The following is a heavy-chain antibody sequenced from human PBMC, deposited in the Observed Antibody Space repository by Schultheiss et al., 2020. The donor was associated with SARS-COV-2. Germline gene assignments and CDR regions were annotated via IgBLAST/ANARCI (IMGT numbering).Heavy chain of an antibody. CDR2: ISGSGGST. CDR3: ARDYGDYLDY. D-gene: IGHD4-17*01. V-gene: IGHV3-11*04. J-gene: IGHJ4*02. CDR1: GGSFSGYY. Sequence: GGSLRLSCAVYGGSFSGYYWSWIRQPPGKGLEWVSAISGSGGSTYYADSVKGRFTISRDNAKNSLYLQMNSLRAEDTAVYYCARDYGDYLDYWGQGTLVTVSS.